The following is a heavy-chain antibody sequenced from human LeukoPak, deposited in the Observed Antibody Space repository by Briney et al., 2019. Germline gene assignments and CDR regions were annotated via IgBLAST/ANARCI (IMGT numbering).Heavy chain of an antibody. CDR3: AKQGTFKYGSSTGWFDP. Sequence: GGSLRLSCAASGFTFSSYAMSWVRQAPGKGLEWGSAISGSGGSTYYADSVKGRFTISRDNSKNTLYLQMNSLRAEDTAVYYCAKQGTFKYGSSTGWFDPWGQGTLVTVSS. CDR1: GFTFSSYA. J-gene: IGHJ5*02. V-gene: IGHV3-23*01. D-gene: IGHD6-13*01. CDR2: ISGSGGST.